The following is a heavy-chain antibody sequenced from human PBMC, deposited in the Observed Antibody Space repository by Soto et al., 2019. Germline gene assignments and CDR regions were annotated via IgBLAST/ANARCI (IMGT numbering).Heavy chain of an antibody. V-gene: IGHV5-51*01. CDR1: GYTFTIYW. Sequence: GESLRISCQVSGYTFTIYWIGWVRQMPGKGLEWMGIIYPSDSDTRYSPSFQGQVTISADQSINTAYLQWDSLKASDTAIYYCARPANTVADHFDLWGQGTPVTVSS. D-gene: IGHD4-17*01. CDR2: IYPSDSDT. J-gene: IGHJ4*02. CDR3: ARPANTVADHFDL.